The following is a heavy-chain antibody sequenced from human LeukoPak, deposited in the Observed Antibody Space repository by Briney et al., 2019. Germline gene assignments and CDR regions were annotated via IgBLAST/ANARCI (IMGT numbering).Heavy chain of an antibody. Sequence: SETLSLTCAVYGGSFSGYYWSWIRQPPGKGLEWIGEINHSGSTNYNPSLKSRVTISVDTSKNQFSLKLSSVTAADTAVYYCARGRGYDFWSGYPWNVRRFDPWGQGTLVTVSS. D-gene: IGHD3-3*01. V-gene: IGHV4-34*01. CDR1: GGSFSGYY. CDR2: INHSGST. CDR3: ARGRGYDFWSGYPWNVRRFDP. J-gene: IGHJ5*02.